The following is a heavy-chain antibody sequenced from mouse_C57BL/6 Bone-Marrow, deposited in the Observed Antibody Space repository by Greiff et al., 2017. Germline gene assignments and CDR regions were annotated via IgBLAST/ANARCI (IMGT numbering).Heavy chain of an antibody. CDR2: IYPRSGNT. CDR3: AREEITTVVARGYFDY. Sequence: VKLMESGAELARPGASVKLSCKASGYTFTSYGISWVKQRTGQGLEWIGEIYPRSGNTYYNEKFKGKATLTADKSSSTAYMELRSLTSEDSAVYFCAREEITTVVARGYFDYWGQGTTLTVSS. D-gene: IGHD1-1*01. CDR1: GYTFTSYG. V-gene: IGHV1-81*01. J-gene: IGHJ2*01.